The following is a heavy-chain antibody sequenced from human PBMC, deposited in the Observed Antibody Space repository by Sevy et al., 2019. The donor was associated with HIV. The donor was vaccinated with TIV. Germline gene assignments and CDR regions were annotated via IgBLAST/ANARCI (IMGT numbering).Heavy chain of an antibody. CDR2: IQYDGSNK. CDR1: GFTFSYSG. D-gene: IGHD6-13*01. CDR3: AKNTAAVGTGGFDY. V-gene: IGHV3-30*02. Sequence: GSLRLSCAASGFTFSYSGMHWVRQAPGKGLEWVTFIQYDGSNKYYADSVKGRFTISRDNSKNTLYLQMNSLRRDDTAVYYCAKNTAAVGTGGFDYWGQGTLVTVSS. J-gene: IGHJ4*02.